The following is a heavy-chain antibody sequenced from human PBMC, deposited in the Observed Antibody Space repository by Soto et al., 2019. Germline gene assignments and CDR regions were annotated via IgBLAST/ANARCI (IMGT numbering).Heavy chain of an antibody. Sequence: GVLRLSCTASGFTFGDYAMSWFRQAPGKGLEWVGFIRSKAYGGTTEYAASVKGRFTISRDDSKSIAYLQMNSLKTEDTAVYYCTRDTGHGWGTLYYYYYMDVWGKGTTVTVSS. J-gene: IGHJ6*03. CDR2: IRSKAYGGTT. CDR3: TRDTGHGWGTLYYYYYMDV. CDR1: GFTFGDYA. D-gene: IGHD7-27*01. V-gene: IGHV3-49*03.